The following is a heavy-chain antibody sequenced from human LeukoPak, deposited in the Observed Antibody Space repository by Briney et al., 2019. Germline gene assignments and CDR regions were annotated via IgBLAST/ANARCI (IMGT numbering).Heavy chain of an antibody. D-gene: IGHD2-21*02. Sequence: GGSLRLSCAASGFTVSSNYMSWVRQAPGKGLEWVSVIYSGGGTYHADSVKGRFTISRDNSKNTLYLQMNSLRAEDTAVYYCAIHAGGDFHYGMDVWGQGTTVTVSS. CDR3: AIHAGGDFHYGMDV. CDR2: IYSGGGT. V-gene: IGHV3-66*01. CDR1: GFTVSSNY. J-gene: IGHJ6*02.